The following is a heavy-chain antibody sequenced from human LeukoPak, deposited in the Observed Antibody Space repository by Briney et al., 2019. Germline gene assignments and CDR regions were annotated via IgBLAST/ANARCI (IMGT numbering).Heavy chain of an antibody. CDR2: ISSSGSTI. CDR1: GFTFSDYY. CDR3: ASRLIPAATTYYYYYYMDV. J-gene: IGHJ6*03. V-gene: IGHV3-11*01. D-gene: IGHD2-2*01. Sequence: PGGSLRLSCAASGFTFSDYYMSWIRQAPGKGLEWVSYISSSGSTIYYADSVKGRFTISRDNSKNTLYLPMNSLRAEDTDVYYCASRLIPAATTYYYYYYMDVWGKGTMVTVS.